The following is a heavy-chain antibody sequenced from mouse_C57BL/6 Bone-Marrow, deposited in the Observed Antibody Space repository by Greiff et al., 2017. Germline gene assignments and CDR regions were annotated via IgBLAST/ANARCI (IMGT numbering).Heavy chain of an antibody. J-gene: IGHJ3*01. V-gene: IGHV5-9-1*02. CDR3: TRDVVEIGYDWFAY. CDR1: GFTFSSYA. CDR2: ISSGGDYI. Sequence: EVQLVESGEGLVKPGGSLKLSCAASGFTFSSYAMSWVRQTPEKRLEWVAYISSGGDYIYYADTVKGRFTISRDNARNTLYLQMSSLKSEDTAMYYCTRDVVEIGYDWFAYWGQGTLVTVSA. D-gene: IGHD2-2*01.